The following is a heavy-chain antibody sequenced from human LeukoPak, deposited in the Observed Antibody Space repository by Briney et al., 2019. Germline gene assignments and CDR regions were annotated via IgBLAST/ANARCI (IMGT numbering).Heavy chain of an antibody. CDR2: ISYDGSNK. Sequence: PGGSLRLSCAASGFTSSSYAMHWVRQAPGKGLEWVAVISYDGSNKYYADSVKGRFTISRDNSKNTLYLQMNSLRAEDTAVYYCARDGVDTAMVNLYDYWGQGTLVTVSS. D-gene: IGHD5-18*01. CDR1: GFTSSSYA. CDR3: ARDGVDTAMVNLYDY. V-gene: IGHV3-30-3*01. J-gene: IGHJ4*02.